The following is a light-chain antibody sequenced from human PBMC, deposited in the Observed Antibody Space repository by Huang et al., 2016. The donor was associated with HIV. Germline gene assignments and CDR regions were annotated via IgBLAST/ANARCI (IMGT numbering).Light chain of an antibody. Sequence: EIVLTQSPATLSLSPGERATLSCSATQSISTYLAWYQQKPGQAPRRRIYDAANRATGIPARFSGSGSGTDFTLTISSLEPEDFAVYYCQQRSNWLLTFGGGTKVEIK. CDR1: QSISTY. V-gene: IGKV3-11*01. J-gene: IGKJ4*01. CDR3: QQRSNWLLT. CDR2: DAA.